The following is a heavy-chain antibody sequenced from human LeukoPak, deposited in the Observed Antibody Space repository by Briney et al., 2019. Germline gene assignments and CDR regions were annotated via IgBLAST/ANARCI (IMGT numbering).Heavy chain of an antibody. CDR2: IYHSGST. V-gene: IGHV4-34*01. CDR1: GGSFSGYY. CDR3: ARGGRVVATTFDY. Sequence: SETLSLTCAVYGGSFSGYYWSWIRQPPGKGLEWIGSIYHSGSTYYNPSLKSRVTISVDTSKNQFSLKLSSVTAADTAVYYCARGGRVVATTFDYWGQGTLVTVSS. J-gene: IGHJ4*02. D-gene: IGHD5-12*01.